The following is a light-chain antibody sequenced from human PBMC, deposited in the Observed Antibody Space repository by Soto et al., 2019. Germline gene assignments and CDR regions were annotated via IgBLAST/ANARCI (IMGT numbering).Light chain of an antibody. CDR1: SSNIGINA. CDR2: DNN. Sequence: QSVLTQPPSASGTPGQRVTISCSGSSSNIGINAVNWYQQLPGTAPKLLMYDNNQRPSGVPDRFSGSKSGTSASLAISGLQSDDEADYYCAAWDDILNGRVFGTGTKVTVL. CDR3: AAWDDILNGRV. V-gene: IGLV1-44*01. J-gene: IGLJ1*01.